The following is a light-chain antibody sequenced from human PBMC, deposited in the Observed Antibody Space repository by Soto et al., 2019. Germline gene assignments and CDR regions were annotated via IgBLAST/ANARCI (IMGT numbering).Light chain of an antibody. CDR1: QSVSSSY. V-gene: IGKV3-20*01. CDR3: QQYGSSQFT. J-gene: IGKJ3*01. Sequence: EIVLTQSPGTLSLSPGERATLSCRASQSVSSSYLAWYQQKPGQAPTVLIFDTSSRATGVPARFSGSGSGTDFTLTISRLEPDDFAVYYCQQYGSSQFTFGPGTKVNIK. CDR2: DTS.